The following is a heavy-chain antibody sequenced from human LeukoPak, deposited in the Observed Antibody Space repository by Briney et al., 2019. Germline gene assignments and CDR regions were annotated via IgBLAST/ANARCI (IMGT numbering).Heavy chain of an antibody. CDR2: VNPNSGNT. CDR1: GYTFTSYD. Sequence: ASVKVSCKASGYTFTSYDINWVRQATGQGLEWMGWVNPNSGNTGYAQKFQGRVTMTRNTSINTAYMELSGLRSEDTAVHYCARGDSSGWYSWFDPWGQGTLVTVSS. V-gene: IGHV1-8*01. CDR3: ARGDSSGWYSWFDP. J-gene: IGHJ5*02. D-gene: IGHD6-19*01.